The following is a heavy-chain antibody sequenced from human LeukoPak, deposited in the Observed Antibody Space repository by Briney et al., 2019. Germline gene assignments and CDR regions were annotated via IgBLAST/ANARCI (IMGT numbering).Heavy chain of an antibody. Sequence: GGPLRLSCAASGFTFSSYSMNWVRQAPGKGLEWVSSISSSSYIYYADSVKGRFTISRDNAKNSLYLQMNSLRAEDTAVYYCARVDYVAPPSDYWGQGTLVTVSS. V-gene: IGHV3-21*01. J-gene: IGHJ4*02. CDR3: ARVDYVAPPSDY. CDR2: ISSSSYI. D-gene: IGHD4-17*01. CDR1: GFTFSSYS.